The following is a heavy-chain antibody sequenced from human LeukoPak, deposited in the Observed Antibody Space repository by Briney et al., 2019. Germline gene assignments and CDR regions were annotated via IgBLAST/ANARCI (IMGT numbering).Heavy chain of an antibody. CDR3: AKGGTWNDPEY. Sequence: GGSLRLSCAPSGFTFSAYAMNWVRQAPGKGLEWVSLISVSGDRTYYADSVKGRFTISRDNSKNMLYLQMNSLRAEDTAVYYCAKGGTWNDPEYWGQGTLVTVSS. D-gene: IGHD1-1*01. CDR1: GFTFSAYA. CDR2: ISVSGDRT. V-gene: IGHV3-23*01. J-gene: IGHJ4*02.